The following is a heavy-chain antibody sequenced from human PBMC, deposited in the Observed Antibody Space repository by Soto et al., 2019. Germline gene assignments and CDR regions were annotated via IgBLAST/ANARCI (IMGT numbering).Heavy chain of an antibody. CDR2: IYYSGST. D-gene: IGHD5-12*01. CDR1: GGSISSYY. J-gene: IGHJ6*02. Sequence: SETLSLTCTVSGGSISSYYWSWIRQPPGKGLEWIGYIYYSGSTNYNPSLKSRVTISVDTSKNQFSLKLSSVTAADTAVYYCARDRADGYPIYYYYGMDVWGQGTTVTVSS. CDR3: ARDRADGYPIYYYYGMDV. V-gene: IGHV4-59*01.